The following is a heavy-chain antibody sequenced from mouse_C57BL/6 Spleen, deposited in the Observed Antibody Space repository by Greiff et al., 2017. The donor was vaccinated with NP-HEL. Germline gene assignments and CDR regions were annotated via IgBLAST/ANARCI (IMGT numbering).Heavy chain of an antibody. V-gene: IGHV5-16*01. CDR3: ARALTGTEYFDY. J-gene: IGHJ2*01. Sequence: DVQLVESEGGLVQPGSSMKLSCTASGFTFSDYYMAWVRQVPEKGLEWVANINYDGSSTYYLDSLKSRFIISRDNAKNILYLQMSSLKSEDTATYYCARALTGTEYFDYWGQGTTLTVSS. CDR2: INYDGSST. CDR1: GFTFSDYY. D-gene: IGHD4-1*01.